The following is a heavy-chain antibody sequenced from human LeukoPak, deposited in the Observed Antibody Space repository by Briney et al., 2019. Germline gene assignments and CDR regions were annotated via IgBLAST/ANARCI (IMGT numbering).Heavy chain of an antibody. Sequence: SETLSLTCTISGGSIRSGSHYWAWIRQPPGTGLEWIGRIYYSGSTYYNLSLQNRLTVSIHTPKSHFSLHLSSLTAADTSVYYCAKRNDSGGNLVDLWGQGTMVTVS. D-gene: IGHD3-22*01. J-gene: IGHJ4*02. CDR3: AKRNDSGGNLVDL. CDR2: IYYSGST. V-gene: IGHV4-39*02. CDR1: GGSIRSGSHY.